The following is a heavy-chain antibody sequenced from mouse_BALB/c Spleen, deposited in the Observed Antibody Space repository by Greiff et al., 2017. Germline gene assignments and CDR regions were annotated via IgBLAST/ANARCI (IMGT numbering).Heavy chain of an antibody. D-gene: IGHD2-1*01. CDR3: TRGTTSRGFAY. CDR1: GYTFTSYW. V-gene: IGHV1-69*02. J-gene: IGHJ3*01. CDR2: IYPSDSYT. Sequence: QVQLKQPGAELVRPGASVKLSCKASGYTFTSYWINWVKQRPGQGLEWIGNIYPSDSYTNYNQKFKDKATLTVDKSSSTAYMQLSSPTSEDSAVYYCTRGTTSRGFAYWGQGTLVTVSA.